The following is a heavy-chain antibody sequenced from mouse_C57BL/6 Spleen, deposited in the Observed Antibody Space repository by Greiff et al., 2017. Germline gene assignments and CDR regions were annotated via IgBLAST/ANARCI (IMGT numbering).Heavy chain of an antibody. CDR1: GYSITSGYY. V-gene: IGHV3-6*01. Sequence: ESGPGLVKPSQSLSLTCSVTGYSITSGYYWNWIRQFPGNKLEWMGYISYDGSNNYNPSLKNRISITRDTSKNQFFLKLNSVTTEDTATYYWARGRPASGFAYWGQGTLVTVSA. CDR2: ISYDGSN. CDR3: ARGRPASGFAY. J-gene: IGHJ3*01.